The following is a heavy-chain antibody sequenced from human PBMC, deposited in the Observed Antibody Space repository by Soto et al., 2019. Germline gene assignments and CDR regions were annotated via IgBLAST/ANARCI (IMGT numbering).Heavy chain of an antibody. CDR1: VGSFSGYY. CDR2: INHSGST. V-gene: IGHV4-34*01. CDR3: ERGRRFLEWLLSYNWFDP. J-gene: IGHJ5*02. D-gene: IGHD3-3*01. Sequence: QVQLQQWGAGLLNPSETLSLTGAVYVGSFSGYYWSWIRQPPGQGLEWIGEINHSGSTNYKPSLKSRVTISVDTSKNQFSLKLSSVTAADTAVYYCERGRRFLEWLLSYNWFDPWGQGPLVTVSS.